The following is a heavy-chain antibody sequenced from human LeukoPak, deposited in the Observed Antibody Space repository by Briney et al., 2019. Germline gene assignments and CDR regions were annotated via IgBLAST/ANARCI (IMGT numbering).Heavy chain of an antibody. CDR1: GGSISSSSYY. D-gene: IGHD6-13*01. V-gene: IGHV4-39*01. CDR2: IYYSGST. J-gene: IGHJ5*02. CDR3: ARLGPEGGIDWFDP. Sequence: PSETLSLTCTVSGGSISSSSYYWGWIRQPPGKGLEWIGSIYYSGSTYYNPSLKSRVTISVDTSKNQFSLKLSSVTAADTAVYYCARLGPEGGIDWFDPWGQGTLVTVSS.